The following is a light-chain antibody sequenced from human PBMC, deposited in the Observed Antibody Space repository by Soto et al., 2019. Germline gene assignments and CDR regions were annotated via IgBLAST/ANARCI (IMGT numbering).Light chain of an antibody. Sequence: QSALTQPPSASGSPGQSVTISCTGTRSDVGGYNFVSWYQQHPGKAPKLLIFGVTNRPSGVSDRFSGSKSGNTASLTISALQAEDEADYYCTSYTSVTIVVFGGGTKVTVL. V-gene: IGLV2-14*01. J-gene: IGLJ2*01. CDR3: TSYTSVTIVV. CDR2: GVT. CDR1: RSDVGGYNF.